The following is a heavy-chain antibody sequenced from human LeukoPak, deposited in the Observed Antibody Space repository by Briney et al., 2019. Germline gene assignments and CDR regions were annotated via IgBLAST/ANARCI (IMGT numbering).Heavy chain of an antibody. Sequence: SETLSLTCTVSGGSISSSSYYWSWIRQPPGKGLEWIGYIYYSGSTNYNPSLKSRVTISVDTSKNQFSLKLSSVTAADTAVYYCARERVVGSYDYWGQGTLVTVSS. CDR3: ARERVVGSYDY. D-gene: IGHD1-26*01. CDR2: IYYSGST. CDR1: GGSISSSSYY. J-gene: IGHJ4*02. V-gene: IGHV4-61*01.